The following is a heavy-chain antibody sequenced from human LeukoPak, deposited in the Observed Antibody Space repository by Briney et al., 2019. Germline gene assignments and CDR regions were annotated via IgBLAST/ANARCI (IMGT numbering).Heavy chain of an antibody. D-gene: IGHD3-3*01. V-gene: IGHV1-2*02. Sequence: GASVKVSCKASGYTFTGYYMHWVRQAPGQGLEWMGWINPNSGGTNYAQKFQGRVTMTRDTSISTAYMELSRPRSDDTAVYYCARDQRVLRFLEWLPHPWGQGTLVTVSS. CDR3: ARDQRVLRFLEWLPHP. CDR2: INPNSGGT. CDR1: GYTFTGYY. J-gene: IGHJ5*02.